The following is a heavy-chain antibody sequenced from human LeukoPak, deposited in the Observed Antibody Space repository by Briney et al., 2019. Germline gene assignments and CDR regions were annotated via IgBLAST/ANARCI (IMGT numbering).Heavy chain of an antibody. CDR3: ARDVVEGYCSGGSCYPNYGMDV. Sequence: SETLSLTCTVSGGSISSGGYYWSWIRQHPGKGLEWIGYIYYSGSTYYNPSLKSRVTISVDTSKNQFSLKLSPVTAADTAVYYCARDVVEGYCSGGSCYPNYGMDVWGQGTTVTVSS. D-gene: IGHD2-15*01. CDR1: GGSISSGGYY. V-gene: IGHV4-31*03. J-gene: IGHJ6*02. CDR2: IYYSGST.